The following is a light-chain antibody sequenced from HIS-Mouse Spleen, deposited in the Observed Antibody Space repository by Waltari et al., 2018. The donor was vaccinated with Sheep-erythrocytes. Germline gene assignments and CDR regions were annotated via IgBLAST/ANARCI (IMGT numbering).Light chain of an antibody. CDR3: QQYYSTLT. V-gene: IGKV4-1*01. CDR2: WAS. CDR1: QSVLYSSNNKNY. Sequence: DIVMTQSPDSLAVSLGERATINCKSSQSVLYSSNNKNYLAWYQQKPGQPPKLLIYWASTRESGVPDRFSGSGSWTDFTLTISSLQSEDVAVYYCQQYYSTLTFGRGTKVEIK. J-gene: IGKJ4*01.